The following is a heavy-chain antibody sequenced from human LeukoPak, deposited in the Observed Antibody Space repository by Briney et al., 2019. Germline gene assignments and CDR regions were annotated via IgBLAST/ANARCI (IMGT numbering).Heavy chain of an antibody. CDR3: AITHHAFDI. Sequence: KLQGRVTMTTDTSTSTAYMELRSLRSDDTAVYYCAITHHAFDIWGQGTMVTVSS. V-gene: IGHV1-18*01. D-gene: IGHD1-14*01. J-gene: IGHJ3*02.